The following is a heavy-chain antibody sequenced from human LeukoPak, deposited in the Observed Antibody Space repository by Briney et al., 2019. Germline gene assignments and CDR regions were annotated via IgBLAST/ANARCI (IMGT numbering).Heavy chain of an antibody. D-gene: IGHD4-23*01. CDR3: ARGGPVVTTSFDY. V-gene: IGHV1-69*13. CDR1: GGTFISYA. J-gene: IGHJ4*02. CDR2: IIPIFGTA. Sequence: ASVKVSCKASGGTFISYAISWVRQAPGQGLEWMGGIIPIFGTANYAQKFQGRVTITADESTSTAYMELSSLRSEDTAVYYCARGGPVVTTSFDYWGQGTLVTVSS.